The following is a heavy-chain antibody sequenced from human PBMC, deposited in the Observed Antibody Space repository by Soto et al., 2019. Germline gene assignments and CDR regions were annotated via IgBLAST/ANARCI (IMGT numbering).Heavy chain of an antibody. CDR1: GYTFSSYG. CDR2: MSVYSGNT. D-gene: IGHD5-12*01. J-gene: IGHJ4*02. V-gene: IGHV1-18*04. Sequence: QVQLVQSGPEMKKPGASVKVSCKASGYTFSSYGITWVRQAPGQGLEWMGWMSVYSGNTDYAQNLQGRVTMTRDTSTTTAYMELRSLRSDDTAVYYCARPSGYSGYDLVYWDQGTLVTVSS. CDR3: ARPSGYSGYDLVY.